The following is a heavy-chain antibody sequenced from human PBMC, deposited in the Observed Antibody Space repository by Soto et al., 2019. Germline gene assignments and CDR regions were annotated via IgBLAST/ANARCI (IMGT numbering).Heavy chain of an antibody. V-gene: IGHV3-23*01. Sequence: EVQLLESGGGLVQPGGSLRLSCAASGFTFSSYAMSWVRQAPGKGLEWVSAISGSGGSTYYADSVKGRFTISRDNSKNTLYLQMNSLRAEDTAVYYCAKDRVGRQQLVHPNRAEYCQHWGQGTLVTVSS. J-gene: IGHJ1*01. CDR3: AKDRVGRQQLVHPNRAEYCQH. CDR1: GFTFSSYA. D-gene: IGHD6-13*01. CDR2: ISGSGGST.